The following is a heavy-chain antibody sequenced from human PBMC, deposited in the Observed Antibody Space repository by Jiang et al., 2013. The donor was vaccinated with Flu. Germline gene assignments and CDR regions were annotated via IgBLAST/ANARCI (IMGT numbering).Heavy chain of an antibody. CDR3: ARSGEYNWFDT. V-gene: IGHV6-1*01. CDR1: GDSVSSNSVA. D-gene: IGHD3-10*01. J-gene: IGHJ5*02. CDR2: TYYRSKWYS. Sequence: QTLSLTCAVSGDSVSSNSVAWNWIRQSPSRGLEWLGRTYYRSKWYSDYAVSVKSRVTINPDTSKNQISLQLNSVTPEDTAVYYCARSGEYNWFDTWGQGTLVSVSS.